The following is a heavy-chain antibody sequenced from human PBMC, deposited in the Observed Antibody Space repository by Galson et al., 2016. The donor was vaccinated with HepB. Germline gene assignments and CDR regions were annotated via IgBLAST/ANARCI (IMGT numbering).Heavy chain of an antibody. V-gene: IGHV1-18*01. J-gene: IGHJ4*02. D-gene: IGHD3-9*01. CDR3: ARDKRRSFDWVPVDY. CDR2: ISPYNGDT. Sequence: SVKVSCKASGYTFTTYGISWVRQAPGQGLEWMGWISPYNGDTNYAQNVQDRATMTTDTSTSTAYMELRSLRSDDTAVYYCARDKRRSFDWVPVDYWGQGTLLIVSS. CDR1: GYTFTTYG.